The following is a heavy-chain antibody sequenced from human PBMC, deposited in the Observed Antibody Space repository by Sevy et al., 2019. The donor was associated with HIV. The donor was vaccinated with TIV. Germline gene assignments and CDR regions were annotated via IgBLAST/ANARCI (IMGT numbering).Heavy chain of an antibody. CDR2: ISANNGNT. J-gene: IGHJ4*02. CDR3: ARGEDIVVVPAAMVY. D-gene: IGHD2-2*01. Sequence: ASVKVSCKASGYTFTSYGISWVRQAPGQGLEWMGWISANNGNTNYAQKLQGRVTMTTDKSTSTAYMELRSLRSDDTAVYYCARGEDIVVVPAAMVYWGQGTLVTVSS. V-gene: IGHV1-18*01. CDR1: GYTFTSYG.